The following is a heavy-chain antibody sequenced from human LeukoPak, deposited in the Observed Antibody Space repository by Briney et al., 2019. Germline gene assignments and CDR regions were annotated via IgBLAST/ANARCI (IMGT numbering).Heavy chain of an antibody. CDR2: INPDSGVT. Sequence: GASVKVSCKASGYTFSGYYMHWVRQAPGQGLEWMGWINPDSGVTNYAQKFQGWVTMTRDTSISTAYMELNRLRSDDTAVYYCSRAVYTYGYGAQSTYYFDFWGQGTLVTVSS. CDR1: GYTFSGYY. V-gene: IGHV1-2*04. CDR3: SRAVYTYGYGAQSTYYFDF. D-gene: IGHD5-18*01. J-gene: IGHJ4*02.